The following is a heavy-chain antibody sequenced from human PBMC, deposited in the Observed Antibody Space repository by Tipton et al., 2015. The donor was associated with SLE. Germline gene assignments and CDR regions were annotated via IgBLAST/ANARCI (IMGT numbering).Heavy chain of an antibody. CDR3: ARSERRISGVTVVTGTPGGFDP. Sequence: QSGAEVKKPGASVKVSCKASGYTFANYDINWVRQATGQGLEWMGWMNPNSGNTGYAQKFQGRVTMTKNTSISTAYMELSSLRSEDTAVYYCARSERRISGVTVVTGTPGGFDPWGQGTLVTVSS. J-gene: IGHJ5*02. V-gene: IGHV1-8*02. CDR1: GYTFANYD. CDR2: MNPNSGNT. D-gene: IGHD6-19*01.